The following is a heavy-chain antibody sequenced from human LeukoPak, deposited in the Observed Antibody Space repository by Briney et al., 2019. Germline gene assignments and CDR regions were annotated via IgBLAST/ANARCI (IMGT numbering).Heavy chain of an antibody. V-gene: IGHV3-30-3*01. CDR3: ARGRGTMVRGVITLFDY. CDR2: ISYDGSNK. CDR1: GFTFSSYA. Sequence: GGSLRLSCAASGFTFSSYAMHWVRQAAGKGLEWVAVISYDGSNKYYADSVKGRFTISRDNSKNTLYLQMNSLRAEDTAVYYCARGRGTMVRGVITLFDYWGQGTLVTVSS. J-gene: IGHJ4*02. D-gene: IGHD3-10*01.